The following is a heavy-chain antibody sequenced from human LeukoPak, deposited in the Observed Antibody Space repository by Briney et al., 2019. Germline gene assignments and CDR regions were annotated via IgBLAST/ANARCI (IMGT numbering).Heavy chain of an antibody. D-gene: IGHD2-15*01. CDR2: IIPICGTP. Sequence: SVTVSCTASGGXFSRYAISWVRQAPGQGLEWMGGIIPICGTPNYAQKFQGRVTFTADESTSTAYLEMSSLRSEDTAVYYCARDLEGWPRGFLLDYWGQGTLVTVSS. J-gene: IGHJ4*02. V-gene: IGHV1-69*13. CDR3: ARDLEGWPRGFLLDY. CDR1: GGXFSRYA.